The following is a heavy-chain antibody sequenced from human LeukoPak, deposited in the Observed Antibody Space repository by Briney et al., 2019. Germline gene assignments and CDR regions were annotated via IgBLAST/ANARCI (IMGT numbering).Heavy chain of an antibody. CDR3: ARDGSYSSSGGGYYYYYMDV. Sequence: GGSLRLSCAASGFTFDDHGMTWVRQAPGKGLEWVSTINWSGGSTGYADSVKGRFTISRDNAKSSLYLQMNNLRDGDTALYYCARDGSYSSSGGGYYYYYMDVWGKGTTVTVSS. V-gene: IGHV3-20*04. CDR2: INWSGGST. J-gene: IGHJ6*03. D-gene: IGHD6-6*01. CDR1: GFTFDDHG.